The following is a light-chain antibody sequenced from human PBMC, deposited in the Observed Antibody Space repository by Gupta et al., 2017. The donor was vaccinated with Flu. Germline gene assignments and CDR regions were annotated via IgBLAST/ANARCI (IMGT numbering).Light chain of an antibody. CDR3: CSYAGSSTWV. CDR1: SSDVGSYNL. CDR2: EGS. Sequence: QSALTQPASVSGSPGQSITISCTGTSSDVGSYNLVSWYQQPPGKAPKLMIYEGSKRPSGVSNRFSGSKSGNTASLTISGLQAEDEADHYCCSYAGSSTWVCGGGTKLTV. V-gene: IGLV2-23*01. J-gene: IGLJ3*02.